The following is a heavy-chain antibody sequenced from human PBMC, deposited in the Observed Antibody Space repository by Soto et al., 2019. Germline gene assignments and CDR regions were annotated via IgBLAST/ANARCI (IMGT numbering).Heavy chain of an antibody. CDR3: AKDFPKVGSSPPWGGALRFDP. CDR1: GFTFSSYA. CDR2: ISGSGGST. J-gene: IGHJ5*02. Sequence: GGSLRLSCAASGFTFSSYAMSWVRQAPGKGLEWVSAISGSGGSTYYADSVKGRFTISRDNSKNTLYLQMNSLRAEDTAVYYCAKDFPKVGSSPPWGGALRFDPWGQGTLVTVSS. V-gene: IGHV3-23*01. D-gene: IGHD6-13*01.